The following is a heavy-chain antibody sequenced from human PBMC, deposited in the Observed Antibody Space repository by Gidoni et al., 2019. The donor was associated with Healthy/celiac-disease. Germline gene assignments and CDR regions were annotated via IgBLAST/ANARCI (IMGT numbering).Heavy chain of an antibody. V-gene: IGHV4-61*02. D-gene: IGHD2-2*01. J-gene: IGHJ3*02. CDR2: IYTSGST. CDR3: ARRQVGPAGGGAAFDI. Sequence: QVQLQESGPGLLKPSQTLSLTCPVSGGSTSSVRYYWSWIRQPAGKGLEWIGRIYTSGSTNYTPSLKRRFTISVDTSKNQFSLKLSSVTAADTAVYYCARRQVGPAGGGAAFDIWGQGTMVTVSS. CDR1: GGSTSSVRYY.